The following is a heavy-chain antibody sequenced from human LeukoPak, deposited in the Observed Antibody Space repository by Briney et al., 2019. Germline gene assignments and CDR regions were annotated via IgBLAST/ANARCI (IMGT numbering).Heavy chain of an antibody. D-gene: IGHD6-19*01. V-gene: IGHV4-39*01. CDR3: ASPYSSGPMRDAFDI. J-gene: IGHJ3*02. Sequence: SQTLSLTCTVSGGSISSSSYYWGWIRQPPGNGLEWIGSIYYSGSTYYNPSLKSRVTISVDTSKNQFSLKLSSVTAADTAMYYCASPYSSGPMRDAFDIWGQGTMVTVSS. CDR2: IYYSGST. CDR1: GGSISSSSYY.